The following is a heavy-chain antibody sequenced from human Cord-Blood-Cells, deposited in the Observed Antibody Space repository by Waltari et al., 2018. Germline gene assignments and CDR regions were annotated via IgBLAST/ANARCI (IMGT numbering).Heavy chain of an antibody. Sequence: QVQLVQSGAGVKKPGASVKVSCKVSGYTLTELSMHWVRQAPGKGLEWMGGVGPEDGETSYGQKVQGRVTMTEDTSTDTAYMELSSLRSEDTAVYYCATEYDFWSGYSPYGYWGQGTLVTVSS. J-gene: IGHJ4*02. CDR3: ATEYDFWSGYSPYGY. V-gene: IGHV1-24*01. CDR2: VGPEDGET. D-gene: IGHD3-3*01. CDR1: GYTLTELS.